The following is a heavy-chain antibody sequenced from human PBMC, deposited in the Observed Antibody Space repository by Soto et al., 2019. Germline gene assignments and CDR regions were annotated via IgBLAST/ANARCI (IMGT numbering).Heavy chain of an antibody. Sequence: PSDTLSLTRVVSSYSISSGFFGAWIRQPPGKGLEWVGSIYHTGDTHYNPSLRSQVSMSVDTSKNQFSLRLTSLTAADTAVYFCARDTNSLDLWGRGILVTVSS. J-gene: IGHJ5*02. CDR1: SYSISSGFF. V-gene: IGHV4-38-2*02. D-gene: IGHD2-8*01. CDR3: ARDTNSLDL. CDR2: IYHTGDT.